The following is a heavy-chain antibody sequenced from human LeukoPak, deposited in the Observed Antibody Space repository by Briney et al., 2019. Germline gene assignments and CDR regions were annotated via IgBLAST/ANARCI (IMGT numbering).Heavy chain of an antibody. CDR1: GFTFSSYG. V-gene: IGHV3-30*18. CDR3: AKAGDIVVVVAAFDY. J-gene: IGHJ4*02. Sequence: GGPLRLSCAASGFTFSSYGMHWVRQAPGKGLEWVAVISYDGSNKYYADSVKGRFTISRDNSKNTLYLQMDSLRAEDTAVYYCAKAGDIVVVVAAFDYWGQGTLVTVSS. D-gene: IGHD2-15*01. CDR2: ISYDGSNK.